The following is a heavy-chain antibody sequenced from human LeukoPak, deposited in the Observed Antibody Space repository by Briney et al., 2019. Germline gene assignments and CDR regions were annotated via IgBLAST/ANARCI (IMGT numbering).Heavy chain of an antibody. D-gene: IGHD2-21*01. CDR3: VRDVWGDRDSYFDY. V-gene: IGHV3-74*01. Sequence: GGSLRLSCAASGFTFSSYWMHWVRQAPGKGLLWVARINSDGRSTSYADSVKGRFTFSRDNAKNTLYLQMNSLRAEDTAVYYCVRDVWGDRDSYFDYWGQGTLVTVSS. CDR1: GFTFSSYW. CDR2: INSDGRST. J-gene: IGHJ4*02.